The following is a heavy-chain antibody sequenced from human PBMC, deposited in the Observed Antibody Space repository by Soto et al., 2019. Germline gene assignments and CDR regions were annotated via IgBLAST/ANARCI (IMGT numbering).Heavy chain of an antibody. J-gene: IGHJ4*02. CDR3: ARERKYEPILY. D-gene: IGHD2-2*01. CDR1: GYTFTNYG. Sequence: QVQLVQSGVEVKKPGASVKVSCQASGYTFTNYGITWLRQAPGQGLEWMGWVSAYNRNTNYAQRFQDRVTMTTDTSTRTAYMELRNLKSDDTAIYFCARERKYEPILYWGQGTLVTVSS. CDR2: VSAYNRNT. V-gene: IGHV1-18*01.